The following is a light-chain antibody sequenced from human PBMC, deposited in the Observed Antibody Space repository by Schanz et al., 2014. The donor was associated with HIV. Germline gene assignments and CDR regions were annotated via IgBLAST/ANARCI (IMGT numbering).Light chain of an antibody. CDR3: GTWDTSLSVGV. CDR1: SSNIGNNF. CDR2: DNT. Sequence: QSVLTQPPSVSAAPGQEVTISCSGSSSNIGNNFVSWYQQLPGTAPRLLIYDNTKRPLGIPDRFSGSKSGTSATLGITGLQTGDEADYFCGTWDTSLSVGVFGGGTKLTVL. J-gene: IGLJ3*02. V-gene: IGLV1-51*01.